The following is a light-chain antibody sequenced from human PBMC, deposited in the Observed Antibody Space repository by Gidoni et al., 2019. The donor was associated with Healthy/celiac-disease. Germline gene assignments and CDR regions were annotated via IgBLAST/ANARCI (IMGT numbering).Light chain of an antibody. J-gene: IGKJ1*01. CDR1: PSISSD. CDR3: QQSYSTLWT. Sequence: DIQMTTSPSSLSASVGDRVTITFRSSPSISSDLNWYHQKPGKAPKLLIYAASSLQSGVPSRFSGSGSGTDFTLTISSLQPEDFATYYCQQSYSTLWTFGQGTKVEIK. V-gene: IGKV1-39*01. CDR2: AAS.